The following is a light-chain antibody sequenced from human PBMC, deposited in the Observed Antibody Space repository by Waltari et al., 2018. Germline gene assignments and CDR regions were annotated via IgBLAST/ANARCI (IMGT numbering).Light chain of an antibody. V-gene: IGKV3-20*01. Sequence: EIVLTQSPGTLSLSPGERVPLSCRASQSVGRSLAWYQQRPGQAPRLLSYDAFTRATGVADRFSGSESGTEFSLNISRLDPEDFAVYYCQMYVRLPVTFGQGTKVEIK. CDR2: DAF. J-gene: IGKJ1*01. CDR3: QMYVRLPVT. CDR1: QSVGRS.